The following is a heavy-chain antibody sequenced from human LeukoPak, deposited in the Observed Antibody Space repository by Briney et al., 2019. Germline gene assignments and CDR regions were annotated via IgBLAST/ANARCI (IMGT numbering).Heavy chain of an antibody. CDR3: ASGDLSLIFDS. J-gene: IGHJ4*02. V-gene: IGHV3-21*01. CDR1: GFTFSSYS. CDR2: ISSSSSYI. Sequence: PGGSLRLSCAASGFTFSSYSMNWVRQAPGKGLEWVSSISSSSSYIYYEDSVKGRFTISRDNAKNSLYLQMNSLRAEDTAVYYCASGDLSLIFDSWGQGTLVTVSS. D-gene: IGHD3-16*02.